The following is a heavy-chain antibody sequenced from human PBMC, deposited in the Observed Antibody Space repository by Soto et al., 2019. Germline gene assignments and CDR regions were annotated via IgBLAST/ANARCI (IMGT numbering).Heavy chain of an antibody. CDR3: ARQIYDSDTGPNFQYYFDS. J-gene: IGHJ4*02. V-gene: IGHV5-10-1*01. Sequence: PGESRKISCKVSGYSFAGYWITWVRQKPGKGLEWMGRIDPSDSQTYYSPSFRGHVTISATKSITTVFLQWSSLRASDTAMYYCARQIYDSDTGPNFQYYFDSWGQGTPVTVSS. CDR1: GYSFAGYW. CDR2: IDPSDSQT. D-gene: IGHD3-22*01.